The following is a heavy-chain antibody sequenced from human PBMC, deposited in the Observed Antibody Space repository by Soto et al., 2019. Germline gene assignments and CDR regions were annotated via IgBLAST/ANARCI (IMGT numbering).Heavy chain of an antibody. J-gene: IGHJ4*02. CDR3: ARCPSGYSSSWYYFDY. CDR2: IYASGST. CDR1: GGSISSYF. V-gene: IGHV4-4*07. D-gene: IGHD6-13*01. Sequence: PSETLSLTCTASGGSISSYFLSWIRQPAGKGLECIGRIYASGSTNYNPSLKSRVTMSVDTSKNQFSLKLSSVTAADTAVYYCARCPSGYSSSWYYFDYWGQGALVTVYS.